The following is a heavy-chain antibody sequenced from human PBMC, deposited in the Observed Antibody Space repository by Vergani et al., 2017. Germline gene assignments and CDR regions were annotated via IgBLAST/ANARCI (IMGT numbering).Heavy chain of an antibody. Sequence: QLQLQESGPGLVKPSETLSLTCTVSGGSISSSSYYWGWIRQPPGKGLEWIGSIYYSGSTYYNPSLKSRVTISVDTSKNQCSLKLSSVTAADTAVYYCARVSGSAADLDYWGQGTLVTVSS. CDR1: GGSISSSSYY. V-gene: IGHV4-39*01. D-gene: IGHD6-13*01. J-gene: IGHJ4*02. CDR3: ARVSGSAADLDY. CDR2: IYYSGST.